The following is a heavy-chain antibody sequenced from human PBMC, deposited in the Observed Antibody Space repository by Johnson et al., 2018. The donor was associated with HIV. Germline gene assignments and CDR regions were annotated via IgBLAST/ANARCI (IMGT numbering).Heavy chain of an antibody. CDR3: ARDRERYNWNLGAFDI. J-gene: IGHJ3*02. CDR1: RFTFSSYA. CDR2: ISYDGSNK. D-gene: IGHD1-20*01. V-gene: IGHV3-30*04. Sequence: QVQLVESGGGVVQPGRSLRLSCAASRFTFSSYAMHWVRQAPGKGLEWVAVISYDGSNKYYADSVKGRFTISRENSRNTLYLQMNSLRAEETAVYYGARDRERYNWNLGAFDIWGQGTMVTVSS.